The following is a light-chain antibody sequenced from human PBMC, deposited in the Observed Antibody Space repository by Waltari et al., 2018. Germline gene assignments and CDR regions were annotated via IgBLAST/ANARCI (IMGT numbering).Light chain of an antibody. V-gene: IGKV3D-20*01. Sequence: SCGASQSVVRSLAWYQQKPGRAPRLLLYDASSRATGIPDRFSGSGFGTDFSLTISRLEPEDFAVYYCQHYVRLPVTFGQGTKVEIK. CDR2: DAS. CDR3: QHYVRLPVT. J-gene: IGKJ1*01. CDR1: QSVVRS.